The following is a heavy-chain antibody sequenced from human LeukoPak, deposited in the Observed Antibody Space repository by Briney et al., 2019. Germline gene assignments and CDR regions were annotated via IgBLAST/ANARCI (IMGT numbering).Heavy chain of an antibody. Sequence: PGGSLRLSCAASGFTLSSYAMSWVRQAPGKGLEWVSTISGSGGSTYYADSVKGRFTISRDNSKNTLYLQMNSLRADDTAVYYCAKARDIVVVVAASFDPWGQGTLVTVSS. CDR2: ISGSGGST. CDR1: GFTLSSYA. V-gene: IGHV3-23*01. D-gene: IGHD2-15*01. J-gene: IGHJ5*02. CDR3: AKARDIVVVVAASFDP.